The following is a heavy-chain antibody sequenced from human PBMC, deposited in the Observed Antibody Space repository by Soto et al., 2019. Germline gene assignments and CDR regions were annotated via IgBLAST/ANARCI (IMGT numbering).Heavy chain of an antibody. CDR2: IYYSGRT. J-gene: IGHJ4*02. CDR3: ARQRTTVVTQAYFDH. D-gene: IGHD2-21*02. V-gene: IGHV4-39*01. Sequence: SETLSLTCTVSGGSMSSNYWSWIRQPPGKGLEWIGSIYYSGRTYYNPSFKSRVTISIDTSKNQFSLKLSSVTATDTAVYYCARQRTTVVTQAYFDHWGQGALVTVSS. CDR1: GGSMSSNY.